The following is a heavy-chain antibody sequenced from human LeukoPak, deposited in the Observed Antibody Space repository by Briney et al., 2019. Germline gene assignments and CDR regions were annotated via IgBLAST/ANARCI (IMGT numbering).Heavy chain of an antibody. V-gene: IGHV3-21*01. Sequence: PGGSLILSCAASGFTFSDYSMNWVRQAPGKGLEWVSSISSSSTYIFYADSVKGRFTISRDYAKNSLYLQMNSLRAEDTAVYFCARGQGVYASGSYPFDDWGQGTQVTVSS. CDR3: ARGQGVYASGSYPFDD. D-gene: IGHD3-10*01. J-gene: IGHJ4*02. CDR2: ISSSSTYI. CDR1: GFTFSDYS.